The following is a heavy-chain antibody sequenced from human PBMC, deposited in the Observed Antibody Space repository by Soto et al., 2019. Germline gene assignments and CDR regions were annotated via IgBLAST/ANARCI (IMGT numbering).Heavy chain of an antibody. CDR2: INPNSGGT. CDR1: GYTFTGYY. D-gene: IGHD5-12*01. Sequence: QVQLVQSGAEVKKPGASVKVSCKASGYTFTGYYMHWVRQAPGQGLEWMGWINPNSGGTNYAQKFQGWVTMTRDTSISTAYMELSRLRSDDTAVYYCAREVRNWLQTRYLDYWGQGTLVTVSS. J-gene: IGHJ4*02. V-gene: IGHV1-2*04. CDR3: AREVRNWLQTRYLDY.